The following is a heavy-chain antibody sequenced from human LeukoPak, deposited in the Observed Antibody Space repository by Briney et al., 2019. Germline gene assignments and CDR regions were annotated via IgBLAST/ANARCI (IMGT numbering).Heavy chain of an antibody. CDR2: ISGSGGST. CDR3: AKRKRRTTVVVVAAQFDY. Sequence: GGSLRLSCAASGFTFSSYAMSWVRQAPGKGLEWVSAISGSGGSTYYADSVKGRFTISRDNSKNTLYLQMNSLRAEDTAVYYCAKRKRRTTVVVVAAQFDYWGQGTLVTVSS. V-gene: IGHV3-23*01. D-gene: IGHD2-15*01. J-gene: IGHJ4*02. CDR1: GFTFSSYA.